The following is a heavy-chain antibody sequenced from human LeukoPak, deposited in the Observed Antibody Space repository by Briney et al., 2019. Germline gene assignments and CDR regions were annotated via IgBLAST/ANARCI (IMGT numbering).Heavy chain of an antibody. V-gene: IGHV3-53*01. Sequence: GGSLRLSCAASGFTVSSNYMSWVRQAPGKGLEWVSVIYSGGSTYYADFVKGRFTISRDNSKNTLYLQMNSLRAEDTAVYYCARGIVVVTATYYFDYWGQGTLVTVSS. J-gene: IGHJ4*02. CDR2: IYSGGST. CDR1: GFTVSSNY. D-gene: IGHD2-21*02. CDR3: ARGIVVVTATYYFDY.